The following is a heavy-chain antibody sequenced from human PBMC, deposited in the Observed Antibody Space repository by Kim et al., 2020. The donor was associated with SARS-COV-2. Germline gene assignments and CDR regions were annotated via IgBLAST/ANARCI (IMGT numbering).Heavy chain of an antibody. V-gene: IGHV3-30*18. CDR1: GFTFSSYG. CDR2: ISYDGSNK. J-gene: IGHJ4*01. CDR3: AKDGFGYYDSSGYYLLD. D-gene: IGHD3-22*01. Sequence: GGSLRLSCAASGFTFSSYGMHWVRQAPGKGLEWVAVISYDGSNKYYADSVKGRFTISRDNSKNTLYLQMNSLRAEDTAVYYCAKDGFGYYDSSGYYLLD.